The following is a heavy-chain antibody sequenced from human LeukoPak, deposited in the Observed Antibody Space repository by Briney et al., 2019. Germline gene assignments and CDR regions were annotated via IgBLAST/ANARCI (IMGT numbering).Heavy chain of an antibody. V-gene: IGHV5-51*01. CDR2: IYPGDSDT. CDR3: ARHLSGSYYHFDH. D-gene: IGHD1-26*01. Sequence: GESLKISCKGSGYSFTSYCIGWVRQMPGKGLEWMGIIYPGDSDTRYSPSFQGQVTISADKSISTAYLQWSSLKASDTAMYYCARHLSGSYYHFDHWGQGTLVTVSS. CDR1: GYSFTSYC. J-gene: IGHJ4*02.